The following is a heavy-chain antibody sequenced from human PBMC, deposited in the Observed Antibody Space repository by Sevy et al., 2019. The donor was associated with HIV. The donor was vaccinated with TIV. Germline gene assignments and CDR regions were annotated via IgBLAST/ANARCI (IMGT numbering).Heavy chain of an antibody. CDR2: ISSSGTTL. CDR3: VGRRYSYTYSWSYHFDY. CDR1: GLTFSDYY. V-gene: IGHV3-11*01. Sequence: GGSLRLSCAASGLTFSDYYMSWIRQAPGKGLEWLSYISSSGTTLYSADSVKGRFAISRDNAKNSLYLQMNSLRAEYTAVYFCVGRRYSYTYSWSYHFDYWGQGALVTVSS. J-gene: IGHJ4*02. D-gene: IGHD5-18*01.